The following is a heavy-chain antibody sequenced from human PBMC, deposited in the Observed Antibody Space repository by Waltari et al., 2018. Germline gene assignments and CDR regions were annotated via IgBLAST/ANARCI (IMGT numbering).Heavy chain of an antibody. D-gene: IGHD3-10*02. CDR3: ASASTMFIQGDY. Sequence: EVQLVESGGGLVKPGESLRLSCAASGFAFSSYAMIWVRQAPGGGLEWVSSISDNSNFIFYADSVEGRFTISRDNARNSLYLQMNSLRAEDTAIYYCASASTMFIQGDYWGLGTLVTVSS. CDR2: ISDNSNFI. J-gene: IGHJ4*02. V-gene: IGHV3-21*01. CDR1: GFAFSSYA.